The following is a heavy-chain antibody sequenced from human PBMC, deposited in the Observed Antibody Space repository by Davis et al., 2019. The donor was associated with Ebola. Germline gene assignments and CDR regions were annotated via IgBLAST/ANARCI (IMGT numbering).Heavy chain of an antibody. CDR3: AHLTGTGTHKGPY. Sequence: ASVKVSCKASGYTFTGYYMHWVRQAPGQGLEWMGWINPNSGGTNYAQKFQGRVTITRDTSISTAYMELSRLRSDDTAVYYCAHLTGTGTHKGPYWGQGTLVTVSS. D-gene: IGHD1-20*01. V-gene: IGHV1-2*02. CDR2: INPNSGGT. CDR1: GYTFTGYY. J-gene: IGHJ4*02.